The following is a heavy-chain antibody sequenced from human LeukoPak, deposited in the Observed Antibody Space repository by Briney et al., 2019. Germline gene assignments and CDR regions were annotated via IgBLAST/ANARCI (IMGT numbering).Heavy chain of an antibody. Sequence: GESLKISCKGSGYSFTSYWISWVRQMPGKGLEWMGRIDPSDSYTNYSPSFRGHVTISADKSISTAYLQWSSLKASDTAMYYCARHISSSSEFDPWGQGTLVTVSS. D-gene: IGHD6-13*01. V-gene: IGHV5-10-1*01. CDR1: GYSFTSYW. J-gene: IGHJ5*02. CDR3: ARHISSSSEFDP. CDR2: IDPSDSYT.